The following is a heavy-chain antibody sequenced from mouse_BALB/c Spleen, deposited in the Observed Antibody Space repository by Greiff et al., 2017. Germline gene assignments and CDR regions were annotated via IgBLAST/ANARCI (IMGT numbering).Heavy chain of an antibody. Sequence: VQLQQSGAELVRPGTSVKISCKASGYTFTNYWLGWVKQRPGHGLEWIGDIYPGGGYTNYNEKFKGKATLTADTSSSTAYMQLSSLTSEDSAVYFCARYDGYPRGYFDVWGAGTTVTVSS. V-gene: IGHV1-63*02. CDR3: ARYDGYPRGYFDV. D-gene: IGHD2-3*01. CDR1: GYTFTNYW. J-gene: IGHJ1*01. CDR2: IYPGGGYT.